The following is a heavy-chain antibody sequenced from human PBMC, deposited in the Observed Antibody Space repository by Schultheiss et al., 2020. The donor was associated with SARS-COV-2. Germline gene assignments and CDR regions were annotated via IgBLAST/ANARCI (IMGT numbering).Heavy chain of an antibody. CDR2: ISSSSGYI. D-gene: IGHD1-26*01. Sequence: GGSLRLSCAASGFTFSDHYMDWVRQAPGKGLEWVSSISSSSGYIFYADSVKGRFTSSRDNAENSLYLQMNSLRDEDTAVYYCATSDAGGSYYGPCGYWGQGALVTVSS. CDR3: ATSDAGGSYYGPCGY. V-gene: IGHV3-21*01. J-gene: IGHJ4*02. CDR1: GFTFSDHY.